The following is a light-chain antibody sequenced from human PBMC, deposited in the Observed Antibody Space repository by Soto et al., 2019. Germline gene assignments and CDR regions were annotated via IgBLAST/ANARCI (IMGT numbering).Light chain of an antibody. Sequence: SYELTQPPSMSVSPGQTASITCSGDKLGNKYSCWYQQKPGRSPILVIYQDNKRPSGIPERFSGSNSGNTATLTISGTQAMDEADYYCQTWDSSTVVFGGGTKVTVL. J-gene: IGLJ2*01. CDR2: QDN. CDR3: QTWDSSTVV. V-gene: IGLV3-1*01. CDR1: KLGNKY.